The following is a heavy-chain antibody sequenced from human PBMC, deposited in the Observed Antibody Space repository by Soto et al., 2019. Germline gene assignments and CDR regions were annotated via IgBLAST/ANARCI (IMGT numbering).Heavy chain of an antibody. J-gene: IGHJ6*02. CDR1: GGSFSGYY. CDR3: AGGPNYYGSRRDV. D-gene: IGHD3-10*01. V-gene: IGHV4-34*01. Sequence: SETLSLTCAVYGGSFSGYYWSWIRQPPGKGLEWIGEINHSGSTNYNPSLKSRVTISVDTSKDQFSLKLSSVTAADTAVYYCAGGPNYYGSRRDVWGQGTTVTVSS. CDR2: INHSGST.